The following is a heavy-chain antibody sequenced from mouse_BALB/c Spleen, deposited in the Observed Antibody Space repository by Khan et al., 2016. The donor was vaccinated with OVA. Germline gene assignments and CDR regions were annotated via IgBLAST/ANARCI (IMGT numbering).Heavy chain of an antibody. Sequence: EVELVESGGGLVKPGGSLKLSCAASGFTFSNYAMSWVRQSPEKRMEWVASISSGDSTYYPDSVKGRFTITRDNARNILYLQMSSLRSADTAMYYCARDYWFAYWGQGTLVTVSA. V-gene: IGHV5-6-5*01. CDR2: ISSGDST. CDR3: ARDYWFAY. J-gene: IGHJ3*01. CDR1: GFTFSNYA.